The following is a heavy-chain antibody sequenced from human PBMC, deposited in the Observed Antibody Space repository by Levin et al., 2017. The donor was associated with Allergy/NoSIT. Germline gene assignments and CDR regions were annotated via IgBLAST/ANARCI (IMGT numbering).Heavy chain of an antibody. CDR3: ATDSRPAQDAIVLYS. Sequence: SETLSLTCTVSGGSISSSNHYWNWLRQTPGKGLEWIGSISHSGTTYRNTSLRSRVTVSVDTSKNQFSLKVTSVTAADTAVYYCATDSRPAQDAIVLYSWGQGTLVTVSS. CDR2: ISHSGTT. CDR1: GGSISSSNHY. D-gene: IGHD2-8*01. J-gene: IGHJ4*02. V-gene: IGHV4-39*07.